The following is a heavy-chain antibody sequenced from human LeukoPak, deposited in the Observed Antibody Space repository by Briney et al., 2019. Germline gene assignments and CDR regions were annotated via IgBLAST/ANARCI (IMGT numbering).Heavy chain of an antibody. D-gene: IGHD1-26*01. Sequence: PGGSLRLSCAASGFTFSSYWMHWVRQAPGKGLVWVSRINSDGSSTSYADSVKGRFTISRDNAKNTLYLQMNSLRAEDTAVYYCAKDSVSGSDGYFDYWGQGTLVTVSS. V-gene: IGHV3-74*01. CDR2: INSDGSST. CDR3: AKDSVSGSDGYFDY. CDR1: GFTFSSYW. J-gene: IGHJ4*02.